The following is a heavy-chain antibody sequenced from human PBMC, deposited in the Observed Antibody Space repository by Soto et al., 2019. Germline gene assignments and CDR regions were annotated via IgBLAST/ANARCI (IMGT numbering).Heavy chain of an antibody. Sequence: SETLSLTRAVYGGSFSGYYWSWIRQPPGKGLEWIGEINHSGSTNYNPSLKSRVTISVDTSKNQLSLKLSSVTAADTAVYYCARGDPEYSGYDLPFDYWGQGALVTVSS. V-gene: IGHV4-34*01. CDR3: ARGDPEYSGYDLPFDY. CDR2: INHSGST. CDR1: GGSFSGYY. J-gene: IGHJ4*02. D-gene: IGHD5-12*01.